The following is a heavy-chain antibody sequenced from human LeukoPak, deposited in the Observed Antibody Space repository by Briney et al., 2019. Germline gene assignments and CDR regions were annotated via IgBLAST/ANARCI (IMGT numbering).Heavy chain of an antibody. CDR1: GYTFTSYY. CDR3: ARPNYYDSSGSNLPTEYYYYMDV. CDR2: INPSGGST. J-gene: IGHJ6*03. V-gene: IGHV1-46*01. Sequence: GASVKVSCKASGYTFTSYYMHWVRQAPGQGLEWMGIINPSGGSTSYAQKFQGRVTMTRDMSTSTVYMELSSLRSEDTAVYYCARPNYYDSSGSNLPTEYYYYMDVWGKGTTVTVSS. D-gene: IGHD3-22*01.